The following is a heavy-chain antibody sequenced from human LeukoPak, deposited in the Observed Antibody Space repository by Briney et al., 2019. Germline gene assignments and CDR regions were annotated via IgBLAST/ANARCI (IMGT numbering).Heavy chain of an antibody. D-gene: IGHD2-2*01. Sequence: GSSVKVSCKASGGTFSSYAISWVRQAPGQGLEWMGGTIPIFGTANYAQKFQGRVTITAEESTSTAYMELSSLRSEDTAVYYCARCRASSTSPYAFDIWGQGTMVTVSS. J-gene: IGHJ3*02. CDR1: GGTFSSYA. V-gene: IGHV1-69*01. CDR2: TIPIFGTA. CDR3: ARCRASSTSPYAFDI.